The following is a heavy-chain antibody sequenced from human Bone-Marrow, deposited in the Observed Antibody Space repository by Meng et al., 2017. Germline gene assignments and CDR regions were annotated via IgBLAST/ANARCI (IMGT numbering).Heavy chain of an antibody. CDR2: IRSKAYGGTT. J-gene: IGHJ4*02. CDR3: TRERWGLLSGAFDY. CDR1: GFTFSSYE. V-gene: IGHV3-49*04. D-gene: IGHD1-26*01. Sequence: GESLKISCAASGFTFSSYEMNWVRQAPGKGLEWVGFIRSKAYGGTTEYAASVKGRFTISRDDSKSIAYLQMNSLKTEDTAVYYCTRERWGLLSGAFDYWGQGTLVTVSS.